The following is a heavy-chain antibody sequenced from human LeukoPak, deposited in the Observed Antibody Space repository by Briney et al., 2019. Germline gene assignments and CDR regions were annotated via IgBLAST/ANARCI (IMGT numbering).Heavy chain of an antibody. CDR3: ARRYPYRSSDY. CDR1: GGSFSGYY. J-gene: IGHJ4*02. Sequence: PSETLSLTCAVYGGSFSGYYWSWIRQPPGKGLEWIGEINHSGSTNYNPSLKSRVTISVDTSKNQFSLKLSSVTAADTAVYYCARRYPYRSSDYWGQGTLVTVSS. D-gene: IGHD2-2*02. CDR2: INHSGST. V-gene: IGHV4-34*01.